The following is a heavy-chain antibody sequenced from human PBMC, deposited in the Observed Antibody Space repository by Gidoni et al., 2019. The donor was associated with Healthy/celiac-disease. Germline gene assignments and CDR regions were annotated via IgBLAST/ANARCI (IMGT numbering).Heavy chain of an antibody. CDR2: IKTAGSEN. CDR3: ARSSSSWYGDYFDY. D-gene: IGHD6-13*01. V-gene: IGHV3-7*01. Sequence: AASGFTFSSYWMSWVRQAPGKGLEWVANIKTAGSENYYVDSVKGRFTISRDNAKNSLYLQMNSLRAEDTAVYYCARSSSSWYGDYFDYWGQGTLVTVSS. CDR1: GFTFSSYW. J-gene: IGHJ4*02.